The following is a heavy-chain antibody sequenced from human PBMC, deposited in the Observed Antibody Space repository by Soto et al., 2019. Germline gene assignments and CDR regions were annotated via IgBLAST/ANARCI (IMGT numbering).Heavy chain of an antibody. CDR3: ARHGVVVAAERNWFDP. J-gene: IGHJ5*02. Sequence: GESLKISCKGSGYSFTSYWISWVRQMPGKGLEWMGRIDPSDSYTNYSPSFQGHVTISADKSISTAYLQWSSLKASDTAMYYCARHGVVVAAERNWFDPWGQGTLVTVSS. D-gene: IGHD2-15*01. V-gene: IGHV5-10-1*01. CDR2: IDPSDSYT. CDR1: GYSFTSYW.